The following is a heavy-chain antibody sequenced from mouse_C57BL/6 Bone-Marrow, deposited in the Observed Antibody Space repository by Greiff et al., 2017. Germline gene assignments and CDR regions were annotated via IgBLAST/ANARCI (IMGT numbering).Heavy chain of an antibody. J-gene: IGHJ3*01. CDR2: ISSGGSYT. V-gene: IGHV5-6*01. CDR3: ARHYDYDAWFAY. Sequence: EVMLVESGGELVKPGGSLKLSCAASGFTFSSYGMSWVRQTPDKRLEWVATISSGGSYTYYPDSVKGRFTISRDNAKNTLYLQMSSLKSEDTAMYYCARHYDYDAWFAYWGQGTLVTVSA. CDR1: GFTFSSYG. D-gene: IGHD2-4*01.